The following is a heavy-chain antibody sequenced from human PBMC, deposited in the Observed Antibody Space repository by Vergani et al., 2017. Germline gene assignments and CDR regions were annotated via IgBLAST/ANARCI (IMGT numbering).Heavy chain of an antibody. J-gene: IGHJ3*02. CDR1: GYTFTNYG. CDR2: ISAYNDNT. Sequence: QVHLVQSGAEVKKPGASVKVSCKASGYTFTNYGIRWMRQAPGQGLEWMGWISAYNDNTNYAQKVQGRVTMTTDTSTSTAYMELRSLRSDDTAVYYCAREKGSGGILWLDAFDIWGQGTMVSVSS. CDR3: AREKGSGGILWLDAFDI. D-gene: IGHD2-21*01. V-gene: IGHV1-18*01.